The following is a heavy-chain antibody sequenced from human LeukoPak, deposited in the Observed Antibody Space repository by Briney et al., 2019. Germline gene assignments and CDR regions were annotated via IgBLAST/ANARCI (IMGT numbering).Heavy chain of an antibody. CDR3: ARDWELRL. Sequence: PGGSLRLSCAASGFPVRSNYMSWVRQAPGKGLEWVSVIYTGGYTYYADSVKGRFTISRDNSKNTLYLQMNSLRVEDTAVYYCARDWELRLWGQGTLVTVSS. D-gene: IGHD1-26*01. V-gene: IGHV3-53*01. CDR2: IYTGGYT. J-gene: IGHJ1*01. CDR1: GFPVRSNY.